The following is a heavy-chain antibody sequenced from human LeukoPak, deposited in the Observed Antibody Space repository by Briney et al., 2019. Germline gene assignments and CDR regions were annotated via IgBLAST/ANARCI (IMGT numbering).Heavy chain of an antibody. J-gene: IGHJ4*02. V-gene: IGHV3-30*18. CDR1: GFTFSSYG. CDR2: ISYDGSNK. CDR3: AKANSGSLDY. D-gene: IGHD1-26*01. Sequence: PGGSLRLSCAASGFTFSSYGMHWVRQAPGKGLEWVAVISYDGSNKYYADSVKGRSTISRDNSKNTLYLQMNSLRAEDTAVYYCAKANSGSLDYWGQGTLVTVSS.